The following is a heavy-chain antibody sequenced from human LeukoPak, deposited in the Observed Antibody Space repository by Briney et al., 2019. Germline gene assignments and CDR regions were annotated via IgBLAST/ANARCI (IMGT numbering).Heavy chain of an antibody. J-gene: IGHJ2*01. CDR2: IYHSGST. CDR1: GGSISSSSYY. D-gene: IGHD2-15*01. CDR3: ARSIRYCSGGSCYAPYWYFDL. Sequence: PSETLSLTCTVSGGSISSSSYYWGWIRQPPGKGLEWIGSIYHSGSTYYNPSLKSRVTISVDRSKNQFSLKLSSVTAADTAVYYCARSIRYCSGGSCYAPYWYFDLWGRGTLVTVSS. V-gene: IGHV4-39*07.